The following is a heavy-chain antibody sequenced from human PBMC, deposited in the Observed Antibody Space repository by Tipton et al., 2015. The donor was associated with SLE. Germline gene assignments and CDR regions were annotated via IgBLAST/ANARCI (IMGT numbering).Heavy chain of an antibody. CDR1: GYTFTNYF. CDR3: ARTSSLEWLFDY. V-gene: IGHV1-8*02. Sequence: QLVQSGAEAKKPGASVKVSCKTSGYTFTNYFIHWVRQAPGQGLEWVGWMNPNSGNTYYAQKFQGRVTMTRNTSISTAYMELSSLRSEDTAVYYCARTSSLEWLFDYWGQGTLVTVSS. CDR2: MNPNSGNT. D-gene: IGHD3-3*01. J-gene: IGHJ4*02.